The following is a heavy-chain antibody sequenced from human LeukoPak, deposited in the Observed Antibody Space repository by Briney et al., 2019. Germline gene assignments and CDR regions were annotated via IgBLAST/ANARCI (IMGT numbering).Heavy chain of an antibody. D-gene: IGHD1-14*01. CDR1: GFILSLQP. CDR3: AKRAFVSSPGIYCFDY. CDR2: ISCSGSTT. Sequence: GGPLRLSCAASGFILSLQPMRDLRQATGKGPEWVSSISCSGSTTYYVDSVKCRFTIYRDNSKNTLNLQMNNLRAEDTAVFYCAKRAFVSSPGIYCFDYWGQGTLVAVSS. V-gene: IGHV3-23*01. J-gene: IGHJ4*02.